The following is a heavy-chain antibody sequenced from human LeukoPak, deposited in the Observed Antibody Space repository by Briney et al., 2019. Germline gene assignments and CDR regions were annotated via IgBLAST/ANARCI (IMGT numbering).Heavy chain of an antibody. CDR3: ARAGDSSGYYYGSLSFDY. Sequence: SQTLSLTCAVSGGSISSGGYSWSWIRQPPGQGLEWIGYIYHSGSTYYNPSLKSRVTISVDRSKNQFSLKLSSVTAADTAVYYCARAGDSSGYYYGSLSFDYWGQGTRVTVSS. CDR2: IYHSGST. J-gene: IGHJ4*02. V-gene: IGHV4-30-2*01. D-gene: IGHD3-22*01. CDR1: GGSISSGGYS.